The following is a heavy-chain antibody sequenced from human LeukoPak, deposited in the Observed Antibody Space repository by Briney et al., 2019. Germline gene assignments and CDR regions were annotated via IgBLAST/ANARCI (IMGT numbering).Heavy chain of an antibody. CDR2: IYYSGST. CDR1: GGSLCSYY. D-gene: IGHD3/OR15-3a*01. V-gene: IGHV4-59*08. Sequence: PETLCLTCTLSGGSLCSYYWSWIRHRPRKGLEWIGYIYYSGSTNYNPSLKSRVTISVDTSKNQFSLKLSSVTAADTAVYYCARRGAYARDCWFDPWGQGTLVTVSS. CDR3: ARRGAYARDCWFDP. J-gene: IGHJ5*02.